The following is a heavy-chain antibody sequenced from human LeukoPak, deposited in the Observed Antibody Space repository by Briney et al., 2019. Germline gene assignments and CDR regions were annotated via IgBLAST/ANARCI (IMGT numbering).Heavy chain of an antibody. V-gene: IGHV3-15*01. D-gene: IGHD3-10*01. J-gene: IGHJ4*02. CDR2: IKSKTDGGTT. Sequence: GGSLRLSCAASGFTFSNAWMSWVRQAPGKGLEWVGRIKSKTDGGTTDYAAPVKGRFTISRDDSKNTLSLQMNSLKTEDTAVYYCTTSTMVRGVIMSIWGQGTLVTVSS. CDR1: GFTFSNAW. CDR3: TTSTMVRGVIMSI.